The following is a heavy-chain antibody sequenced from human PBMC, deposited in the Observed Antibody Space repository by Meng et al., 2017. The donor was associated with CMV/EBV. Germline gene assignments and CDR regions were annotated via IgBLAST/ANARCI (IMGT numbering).Heavy chain of an antibody. D-gene: IGHD2-2*01. Sequence: GESLKISCAASGFTFSSYWMSWVRQAPGKGLEWVANIKQDGSEKYYVDSVKGRFTISRDNAKNSLYLQMNSLRAEDTAVYYCARVRCSSTSCYGDFDYWGQGTLVTVSS. J-gene: IGHJ4*02. CDR3: ARVRCSSTSCYGDFDY. V-gene: IGHV3-7*01. CDR2: IKQDGSEK. CDR1: GFTFSSYW.